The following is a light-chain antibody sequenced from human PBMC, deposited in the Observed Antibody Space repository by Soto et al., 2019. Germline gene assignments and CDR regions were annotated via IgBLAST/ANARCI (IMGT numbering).Light chain of an antibody. V-gene: IGKV3-20*01. Sequence: EIMLTQSPGTLSLSPGDRATLSCRASQSVAGSSLAWYQQKPAQAPRLLIYAASNRATGIPARFSGSGSGTDFSLIINGLEPADFAVYFCQQYGSSHLTFGGGTKVDIK. CDR2: AAS. CDR3: QQYGSSHLT. CDR1: QSVAGSS. J-gene: IGKJ4*01.